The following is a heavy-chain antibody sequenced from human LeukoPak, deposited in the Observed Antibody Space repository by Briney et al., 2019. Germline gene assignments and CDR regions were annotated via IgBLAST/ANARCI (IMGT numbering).Heavy chain of an antibody. CDR1: GFTFSDPY. CDR3: ARTARHLDY. CDR2: ISGSGTDI. Sequence: GGSLRLSCEASGFTFSDPYMSWIRQAPGKGLECLSYISGSGTDINYADSVRGQFTISRDNAKNLLYLQMNDLRVEDTAVYYCARTARHLDYWGQGTLVTVSS. J-gene: IGHJ4*02. V-gene: IGHV3-11*04. D-gene: IGHD5-18*01.